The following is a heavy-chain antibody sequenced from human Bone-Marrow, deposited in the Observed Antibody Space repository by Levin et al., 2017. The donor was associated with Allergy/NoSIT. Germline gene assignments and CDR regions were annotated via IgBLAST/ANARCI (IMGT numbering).Heavy chain of an antibody. D-gene: IGHD3-3*01. V-gene: IGHV4-39*07. CDR2: LHYSGSI. CDR3: VRGLRRFTIFGVVIAPGAFDI. Sequence: KASETLSLTCSVSGGPISSNNYYWGWIRQTPGKGLEWIGSLHYSGSIYHNPSLKSRLTILVDTSKNQFSLKLSSLTAADTAVYYCVRGLRRFTIFGVVIAPGAFDIWGQGTMVIVSS. CDR1: GGPISSNNYY. J-gene: IGHJ3*02.